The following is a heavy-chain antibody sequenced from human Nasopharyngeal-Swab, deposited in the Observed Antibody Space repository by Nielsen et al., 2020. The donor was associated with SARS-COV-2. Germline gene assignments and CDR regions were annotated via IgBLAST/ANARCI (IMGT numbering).Heavy chain of an antibody. CDR3: ASTPLDSSGYYYAFHY. V-gene: IGHV3-30-3*01. Sequence: GGSLPLSCAASEFTFRRYTMHRVRQAPGKGLEWVAVISYDGSNKYYADSVKRRFTISRDISKNTLYLQMNSLRAEDTAVFYCASTPLDSSGYYYAFHYWGRGTLVTVSS. J-gene: IGHJ4*02. CDR2: ISYDGSNK. D-gene: IGHD3-22*01. CDR1: EFTFRRYT.